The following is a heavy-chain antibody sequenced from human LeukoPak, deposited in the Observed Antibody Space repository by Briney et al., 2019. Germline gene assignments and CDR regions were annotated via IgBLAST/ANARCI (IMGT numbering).Heavy chain of an antibody. Sequence: GGSLRLSCASSGFPFETNAMSWVRQAPGKGLEWVATIGNTETFYADSVTGRFTISRDNSKNTVNLQMDRLRVEDTAIYYCAKDWIQFNRVFDCFDSWGQGTLVTVSS. D-gene: IGHD5-18*01. J-gene: IGHJ4*02. V-gene: IGHV3-23*01. CDR3: AKDWIQFNRVFDCFDS. CDR2: IGNTET. CDR1: GFPFETNA.